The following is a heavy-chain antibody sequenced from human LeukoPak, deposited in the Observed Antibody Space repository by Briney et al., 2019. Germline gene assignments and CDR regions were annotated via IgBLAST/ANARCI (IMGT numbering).Heavy chain of an antibody. CDR3: ARDTPYGDLYYFDY. Sequence: PSETLSLTCTVSGGSISSYYWSWIRRPAGKGLEWIGRIYTSGSTNYNPSLKSRVTMSVDTSKNQFSLKLSSVTAADTAVYYCARDTPYGDLYYFDYWGQGTLVTVSS. J-gene: IGHJ4*02. CDR2: IYTSGST. V-gene: IGHV4-4*07. D-gene: IGHD4-17*01. CDR1: GGSISSYY.